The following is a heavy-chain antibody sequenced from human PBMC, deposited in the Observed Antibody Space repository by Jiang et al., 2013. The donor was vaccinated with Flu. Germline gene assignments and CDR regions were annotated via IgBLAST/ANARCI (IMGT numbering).Heavy chain of an antibody. Sequence: VQLVESGGGVVRPGGSLRLSCAASGFTFDDYGMSWVRQAPGKGLEWVSGINWNGGRIGYADSVKGRFTISRDNAKNSLYLQMNSLRAEDTALYYCAKGRDYDLSGWFDPWGQGALVTVSS. CDR1: GFTFDDYG. V-gene: IGHV3-20*04. CDR2: INWNGGRI. D-gene: IGHD3-16*01. CDR3: AKGRDYDLSGWFDP. J-gene: IGHJ5*02.